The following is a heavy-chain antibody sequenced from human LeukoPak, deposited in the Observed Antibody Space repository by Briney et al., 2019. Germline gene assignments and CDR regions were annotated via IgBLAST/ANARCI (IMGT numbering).Heavy chain of an antibody. Sequence: SETLSLTCTVSGGSISSGSYYWSWIRQPAGKGLEWIGRIYTSVSTNYNPSLKSRVTISVDTSKNQFSLKLSSVTAADTAVYYCARDRSWYDAFDIWGEGTMVSV. CDR1: GGSISSGSYY. J-gene: IGHJ3*02. CDR3: ARDRSWYDAFDI. CDR2: IYTSVST. D-gene: IGHD6-13*01. V-gene: IGHV4-61*02.